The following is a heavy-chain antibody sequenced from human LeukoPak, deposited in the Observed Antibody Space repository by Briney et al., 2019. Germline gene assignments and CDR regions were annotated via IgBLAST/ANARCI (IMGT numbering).Heavy chain of an antibody. Sequence: GGSLRLSCAASGFTFSSYSMNWVRQAPGKGLEWVSYISSSSSTIYYADSVKGRFTISRDNAKNSLYLQMNSLRAEDTAVYYCANGDSSTWYEAGDYWGQGTLVTVSS. CDR1: GFTFSSYS. D-gene: IGHD6-13*01. V-gene: IGHV3-48*01. J-gene: IGHJ4*02. CDR3: ANGDSSTWYEAGDY. CDR2: ISSSSSTI.